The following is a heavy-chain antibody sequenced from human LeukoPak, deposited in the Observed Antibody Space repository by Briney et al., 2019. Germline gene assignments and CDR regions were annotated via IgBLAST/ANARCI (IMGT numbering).Heavy chain of an antibody. Sequence: GGSLRLSCAASGFTFSSVWMSWVRQAPGKGLEWVGRIKSKIDGGTTDYAAPVKGRFTISRDDSKDTLYLQMNSLKTEDTAVYYCTRGKYSSSWYEGIDYWGQGTLVTVSS. CDR1: GFTFSSVW. V-gene: IGHV3-15*01. CDR3: TRGKYSSSWYEGIDY. D-gene: IGHD6-13*01. J-gene: IGHJ4*02. CDR2: IKSKIDGGTT.